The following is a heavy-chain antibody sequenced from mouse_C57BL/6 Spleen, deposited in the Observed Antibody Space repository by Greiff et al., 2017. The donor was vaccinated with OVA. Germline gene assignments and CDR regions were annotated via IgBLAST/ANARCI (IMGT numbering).Heavy chain of an antibody. V-gene: IGHV12-3*01. D-gene: IGHD1-1*01. CDR2: ITHSGET. CDR1: GFPITSGYY. J-gene: IGHJ3*01. Sequence: VQRVESGPGLVKPSQSLFLTCSITGFPITSGYYWIWIRQSPGKPLEWMGYITHSGETFYNPSLQSPISITRETSKNQFFLQLNSVTTEDTAMYYCAGYRSVTTVVAGTYWGQGTLVTVSA. CDR3: AGYRSVTTVVAGTY.